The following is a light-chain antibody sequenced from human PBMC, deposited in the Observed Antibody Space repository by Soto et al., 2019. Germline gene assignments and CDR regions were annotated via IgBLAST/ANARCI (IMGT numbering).Light chain of an antibody. V-gene: IGKV4-1*01. J-gene: IGKJ1*01. CDR3: QQYYSTPL. CDR1: QSVLYSSNNKNY. Sequence: DIVMTQSPDSLAVSLGERATINCKSSQSVLYSSNNKNYLAWYQQKPGQPPKLLIYWASTRESGVPVRFSGSGSRTDFTITISSLQAEDVAVYYCQQYYSTPLFGQGNKVEMK. CDR2: WAS.